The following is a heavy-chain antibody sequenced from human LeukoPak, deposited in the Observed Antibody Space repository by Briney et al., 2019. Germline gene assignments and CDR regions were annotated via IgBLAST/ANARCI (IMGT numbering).Heavy chain of an antibody. V-gene: IGHV4-34*01. CDR2: INHSGST. D-gene: IGHD2-2*01. CDR3: ARGQLVVPAAISVNWFDP. CDR1: GGSFSGYY. J-gene: IGHJ5*02. Sequence: PSETLSLTCAVYGGSFSGYYWSWIRQPQGKGLEWIGEINHSGSTNYNPSLKSRVTISVDTSKNQFSLKLSSVTAADTAVYYCARGQLVVPAAISVNWFDPWGQGTLVTVSS.